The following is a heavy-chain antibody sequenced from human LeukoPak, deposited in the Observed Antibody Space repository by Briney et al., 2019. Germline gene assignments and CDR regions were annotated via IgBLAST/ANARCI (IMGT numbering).Heavy chain of an antibody. CDR3: AVGYDWGATEY. J-gene: IGHJ4*02. V-gene: IGHV4-61*01. CDR1: GGSISNRSHF. D-gene: IGHD5-12*01. CDR2: RYYSGST. Sequence: SETLSLTCTVSGGSISNRSHFWSWIRQPPGKGLEWIGYRYYSGSTDYNPSLKSRVTISVDTSKNQFSLKLTSVTAADTAVYYCAVGYDWGATEYWGQGTLVTVSS.